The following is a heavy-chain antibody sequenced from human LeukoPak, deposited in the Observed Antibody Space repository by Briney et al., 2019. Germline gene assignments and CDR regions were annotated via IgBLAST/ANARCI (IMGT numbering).Heavy chain of an antibody. D-gene: IGHD6-6*01. CDR3: VRGDPFIAAGN. J-gene: IGHJ4*02. CDR2: ISNSGTTV. V-gene: IGHV3-11*01. CDR1: GFIFSDSY. Sequence: GGSLRLSCAASGFIFSDSYMSWIRQAPGKGLEWVSYISNSGTTVYYADSVKGRFTISRDNAMNSLYLQMNSLRAEDTAVYYCVRGDPFIAAGNWGQGTLVTVSS.